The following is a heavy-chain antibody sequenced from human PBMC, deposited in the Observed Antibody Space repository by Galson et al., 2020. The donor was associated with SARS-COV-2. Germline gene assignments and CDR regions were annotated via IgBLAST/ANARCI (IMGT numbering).Heavy chain of an antibody. J-gene: IGHJ6*02. V-gene: IGHV4-39*07. CDR2: IYHSGGT. CDR3: ARSYSSSWYSPTYYFGLDV. CDR1: GGSITTGSYY. D-gene: IGHD6-13*01. Sequence: SETLSLTCTVSGGSITTGSYYWGWVRQSPGKWLEWIGSIYHSGGTNYNPSLKSRVTISVDTSKNQFSLRLTSVTAADTALYYCARSYSSSWYSPTYYFGLDVWGQGTTVTVSS.